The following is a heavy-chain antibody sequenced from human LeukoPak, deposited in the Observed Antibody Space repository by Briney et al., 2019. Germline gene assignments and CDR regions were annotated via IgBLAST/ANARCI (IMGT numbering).Heavy chain of an antibody. V-gene: IGHV3-23*01. CDR1: GFTFSSYA. CDR2: ISGSGGST. CDR3: AKEGIAVAGPYYYGMDV. Sequence: GGSLRLSCAASGFTFSSYAMSWVRQAPGKGLEWVSAISGSGGSTYYADSVKGRFTISRDNSKNTLYLQMNSLRAEDTAVYYCAKEGIAVAGPYYYGMDVWGQGTTATVSS. J-gene: IGHJ6*02. D-gene: IGHD6-19*01.